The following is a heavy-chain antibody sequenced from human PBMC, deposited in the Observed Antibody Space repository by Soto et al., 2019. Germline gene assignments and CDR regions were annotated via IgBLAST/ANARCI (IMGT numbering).Heavy chain of an antibody. CDR1: GFTVGDYA. CDR3: TRDPRYCSGGSCHYYFDY. CDR2: IRSKAYGGTT. J-gene: IGHJ4*02. D-gene: IGHD2-15*01. V-gene: IGHV3-49*03. Sequence: GGSLGHGCTASGFTVGDYAMSWCRQAPGKGLEWVGFIRSKAYGGTTEYAASVKGRFTISRDDSKSIAYLQMNSLKTEDTAVYYCTRDPRYCSGGSCHYYFDYWGQGTLVTVSS.